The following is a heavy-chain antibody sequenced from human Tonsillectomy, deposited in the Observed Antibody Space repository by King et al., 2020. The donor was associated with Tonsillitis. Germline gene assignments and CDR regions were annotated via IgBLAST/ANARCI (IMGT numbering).Heavy chain of an antibody. V-gene: IGHV3-30*04. CDR3: ARDRQCELPGDY. D-gene: IGHD1-26*01. CDR1: GFTFSNYA. CDR2: ISYDGRNK. Sequence: VQLVESGGGVVPPGRSLRLSCAASGFTFSNYAMHWVRQAPGKGLEWVAVISYDGRNKYYADSVKGRFTISRDNSKNTLYLQMNSLRAEDTAVYYCARDRQCELPGDYWGQGTLVTVSS. J-gene: IGHJ4*02.